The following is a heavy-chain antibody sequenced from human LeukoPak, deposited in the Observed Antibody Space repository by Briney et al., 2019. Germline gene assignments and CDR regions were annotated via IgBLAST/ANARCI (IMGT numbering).Heavy chain of an antibody. CDR2: INPSGGST. V-gene: IGHV1-46*01. J-gene: IGHJ4*02. D-gene: IGHD3-16*02. Sequence: ASVKVSCKASGYTFTSYYMHWVRQAPGQGLEWMGIINPSGGSTSYAQKFQGRVTMTRDTSTSTVYMELSSLRSEDTAVYYCARDGGSWELSYYFDSWGQGTRVTVSS. CDR1: GYTFTSYY. CDR3: ARDGGSWELSYYFDS.